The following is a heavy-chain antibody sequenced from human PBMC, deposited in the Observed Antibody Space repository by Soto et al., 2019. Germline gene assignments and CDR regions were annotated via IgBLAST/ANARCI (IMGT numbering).Heavy chain of an antibody. CDR3: ARTKDILTGYRFDY. Sequence: SETLSLTCTVSGGSISSGGYYWSWIRQHPGKGLEWIGYIYYSGSTYYNPSLKSRVTISVDTSKNQFSLKLSSVTAADTAVYYCARTKDILTGYRFDYWGQGTLVTVSS. J-gene: IGHJ4*02. CDR2: IYYSGST. V-gene: IGHV4-31*03. D-gene: IGHD3-9*01. CDR1: GGSISSGGYY.